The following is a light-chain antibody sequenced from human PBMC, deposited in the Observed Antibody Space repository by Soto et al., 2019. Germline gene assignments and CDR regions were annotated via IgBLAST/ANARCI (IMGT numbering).Light chain of an antibody. J-gene: IGKJ4*01. V-gene: IGKV3-11*01. Sequence: EIVLTQSPGTLSLSPGERATLSCRASLSLSSTYLAWYQQKPGQAPRLLIYGASNRATGIPARFSGSGSGTDFTLTISSLEPEDFAVYYCQHRSNWPPLTFGGGTKVEIK. CDR2: GAS. CDR3: QHRSNWPPLT. CDR1: LSLSSTY.